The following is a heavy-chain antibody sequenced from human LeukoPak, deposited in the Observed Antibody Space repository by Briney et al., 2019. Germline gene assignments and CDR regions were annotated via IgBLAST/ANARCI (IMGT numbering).Heavy chain of an antibody. J-gene: IGHJ5*02. V-gene: IGHV7-4-1*02. Sequence: GASVKVSCKASGYTFTSYAMNWVRQAPGQGLEWMGWINTNTGNPTYAQGFTGRFVFSLDTSVSTAYLQISSLKAEGTAVYYCAREMTTVTTGGFDPWGQGTLVTVSS. CDR2: INTNTGNP. CDR1: GYTFTSYA. D-gene: IGHD4-17*01. CDR3: AREMTTVTTGGFDP.